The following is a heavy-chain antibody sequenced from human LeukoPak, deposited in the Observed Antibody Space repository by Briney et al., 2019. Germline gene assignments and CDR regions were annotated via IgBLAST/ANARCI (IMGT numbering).Heavy chain of an antibody. D-gene: IGHD5-24*01. CDR2: IKQDGSEK. J-gene: IGHJ5*02. Sequence: GGSLRLSCAASGFLFSSYWVRWVRQAPGKGLEWVANIKQDGSEKYYVDSVKGRFTLSRENAKNSLYLQMNSLRAEDTAVYYCARRDGYNRPGTWFDPWGQGTLVTVSS. V-gene: IGHV3-7*01. CDR1: GFLFSSYW. CDR3: ARRDGYNRPGTWFDP.